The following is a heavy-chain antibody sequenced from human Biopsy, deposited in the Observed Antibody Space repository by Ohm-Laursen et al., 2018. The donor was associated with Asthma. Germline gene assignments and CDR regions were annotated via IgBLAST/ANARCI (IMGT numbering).Heavy chain of an antibody. Sequence: SLRLSCAASGFSFNSYGMHWVRQAPGKGLEWVAVISYDGRNKYYGDSVKGRFTISRDNSKNTVYLQMISLRVEDTSVYYCARGAYYDFWSGYSRPIPGYYGMDVWGHGTTVTVSS. CDR2: ISYDGRNK. CDR3: ARGAYYDFWSGYSRPIPGYYGMDV. CDR1: GFSFNSYG. J-gene: IGHJ6*02. D-gene: IGHD3-3*01. V-gene: IGHV3-30*03.